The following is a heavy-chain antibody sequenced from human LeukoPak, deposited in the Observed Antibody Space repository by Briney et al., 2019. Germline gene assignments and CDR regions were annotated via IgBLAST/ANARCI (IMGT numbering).Heavy chain of an antibody. CDR2: IYYSGST. Sequence: SETLSLTCTVSGGSISSSSYYWGWIRQPPGKGLEWIGSIYYSGSTNYNPSLKSRVTMSVDTSKNQFSLKLSSVTAADTAVYYCARLTYDYVWGSYRSLYYFDYWGQGTLVTVSS. CDR1: GGSISSSSYY. V-gene: IGHV4-39*07. CDR3: ARLTYDYVWGSYRSLYYFDY. D-gene: IGHD3-16*02. J-gene: IGHJ4*02.